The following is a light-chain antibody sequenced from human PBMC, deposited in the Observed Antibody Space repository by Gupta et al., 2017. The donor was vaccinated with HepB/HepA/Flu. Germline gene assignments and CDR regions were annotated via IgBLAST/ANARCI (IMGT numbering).Light chain of an antibody. CDR3: QQYAASPIT. V-gene: IGKV3-20*01. J-gene: IGKJ5*01. CDR1: QSVGCNY. CDR2: CAS. Sequence: EMVLPRSPAPLSLPPGERATLSCRASQSVGCNYLAWYQQKPGQTPRLLISCASSRATGIPDRFSGSGSGTDFVLTISGLEPEDFAVFYCQQYAASPITFGQGTRLEIK.